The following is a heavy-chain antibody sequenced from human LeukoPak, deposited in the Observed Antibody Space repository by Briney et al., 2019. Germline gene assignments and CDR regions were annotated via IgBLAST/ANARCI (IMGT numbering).Heavy chain of an antibody. CDR2: IYHSGST. Sequence: KPSETLSLACTVSGYSISSGYYWGWIRQPPGKGLEWIGSIYHSGSTYYNPSLKSRVTISVDTSKNQFSLKLSSVTAADTAVYYCARVKPTLTAAGIDYWGQGTLVTVSS. CDR3: ARVKPTLTAAGIDY. J-gene: IGHJ4*02. V-gene: IGHV4-38-2*02. D-gene: IGHD6-13*01. CDR1: GYSISSGYY.